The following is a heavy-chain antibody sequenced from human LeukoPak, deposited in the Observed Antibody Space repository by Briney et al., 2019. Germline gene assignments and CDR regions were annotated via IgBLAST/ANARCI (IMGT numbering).Heavy chain of an antibody. CDR1: GATFSSAI. J-gene: IGHJ4*02. CDR2: ITPMPGPP. Sequence: SVKVSCKASGATFSSAIISWVRQAPGQGLEWMGGITPMPGPPKYTQKYQGRVTITADESTSTAYMEMSSLRSEDTAVYYCARDRYYYDTSGHSLGHWGQGTLVTVSS. D-gene: IGHD3-22*01. V-gene: IGHV1-69*13. CDR3: ARDRYYYDTSGHSLGH.